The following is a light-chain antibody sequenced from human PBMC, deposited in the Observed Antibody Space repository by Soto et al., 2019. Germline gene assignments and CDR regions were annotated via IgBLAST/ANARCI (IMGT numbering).Light chain of an antibody. CDR3: GTWDTSLSNWV. Sequence: QSVLTQPPSMSAAPGQRVTISCSGTSSNIGDNYVSWYRQLPGTAPELLIYDNYKRPSGIPERFSGSKSGTSATLGITGLQTGDEADYYCGTWDTSLSNWVFGGGTKLTVL. CDR1: SSNIGDNY. V-gene: IGLV1-51*01. J-gene: IGLJ3*02. CDR2: DNY.